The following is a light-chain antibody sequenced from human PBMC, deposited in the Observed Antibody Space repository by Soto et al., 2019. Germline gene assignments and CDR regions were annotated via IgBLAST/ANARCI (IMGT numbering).Light chain of an antibody. J-gene: IGKJ1*01. Sequence: DIQITQSPSSLSASVGDKVTISCRASQSIRSYLNWVQQKPGKAPKLLIYDASSLQNGVPSRFSGSGSGTDLSLTISSLQPEDFANYYGQQSYSTPTWTFGQGTKVDIK. CDR1: QSIRSY. CDR2: DAS. CDR3: QQSYSTPTWT. V-gene: IGKV1-39*01.